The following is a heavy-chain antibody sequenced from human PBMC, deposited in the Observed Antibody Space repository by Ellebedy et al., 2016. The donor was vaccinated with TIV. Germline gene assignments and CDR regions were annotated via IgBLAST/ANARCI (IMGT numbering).Heavy chain of an antibody. CDR2: INQDGSRI. Sequence: GGSLRLSCAASGFTFNSYWMSWVRQAPGEGLEWVANINQDGSRIYYVDSVKGRFTISRDSAKNSVYLRMDTLRVEDTAVYHCVRDGAYGDYSPGYYGMDVWGQGTTVTVSS. CDR1: GFTFNSYW. D-gene: IGHD3-22*01. V-gene: IGHV3-7*03. J-gene: IGHJ6*02. CDR3: VRDGAYGDYSPGYYGMDV.